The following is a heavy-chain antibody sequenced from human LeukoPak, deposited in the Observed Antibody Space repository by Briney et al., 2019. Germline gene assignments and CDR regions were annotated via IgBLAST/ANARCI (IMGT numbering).Heavy chain of an antibody. D-gene: IGHD5-12*01. CDR3: ASAPLVWLREGNGRRFDY. V-gene: IGHV4-31*03. CDR1: GGSISSGGYY. Sequence: SETLSLTCTVSGGSISSGGYYWSWIRQHPGKGLEWIGYIYYSGSTYYNPSLKSRVTISVDTSKNQFSLKLSSVTAADTAVYYCASAPLVWLREGNGRRFDYWGQGTLVTVSS. J-gene: IGHJ4*02. CDR2: IYYSGST.